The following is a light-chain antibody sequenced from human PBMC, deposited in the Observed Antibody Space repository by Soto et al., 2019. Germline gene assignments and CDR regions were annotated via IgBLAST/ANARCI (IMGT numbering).Light chain of an antibody. CDR2: GNS. CDR1: SSNIGAGYD. J-gene: IGLJ1*01. CDR3: QSYDSSLSGSYV. Sequence: QSVLTHPPSVSGAPWHRVTISFTGSSSNIGAGYDVHWYQQLPGTAPKLLIYGNSNRPSGVPDRFSGSKSGTSASLAITGLQAEDEADYYCQSYDSSLSGSYVFGTGTKVTVL. V-gene: IGLV1-40*01.